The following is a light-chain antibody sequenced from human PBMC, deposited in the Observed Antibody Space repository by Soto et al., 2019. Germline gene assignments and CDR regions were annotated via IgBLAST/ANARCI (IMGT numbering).Light chain of an antibody. V-gene: IGKV1-39*01. CDR1: QTISTY. CDR3: QQSLGIPYT. J-gene: IGKJ2*01. Sequence: DIQMTQSPSALSASVGDRVTITCRASQTISTYLNWYQQKPGKAPKLLIYAASTLQSGVPSRFSGSGSVTDFTLTISSLQPEDFATYYCQQSLGIPYTFGQGTRLESK. CDR2: AAS.